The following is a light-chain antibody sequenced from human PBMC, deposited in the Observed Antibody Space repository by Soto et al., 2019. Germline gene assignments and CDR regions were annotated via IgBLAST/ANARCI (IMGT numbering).Light chain of an antibody. V-gene: IGLV2-14*01. J-gene: IGLJ1*01. Sequence: ALTQPASVSGSPGQSITISCTGTRTDVGGYNFVSWYQQHPGKAPKLIIYEVSNRPSGVSNRFSGSKSDNTASLTISGLQAEDEADYYCCSYVSSKTYVFGTGTKVTVL. CDR3: CSYVSSKTYV. CDR1: RTDVGGYNF. CDR2: EVS.